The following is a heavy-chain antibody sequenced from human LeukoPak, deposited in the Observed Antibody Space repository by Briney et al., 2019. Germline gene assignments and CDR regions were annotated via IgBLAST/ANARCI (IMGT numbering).Heavy chain of an antibody. J-gene: IGHJ4*02. CDR2: IIPIFGTA. D-gene: IGHD3-22*01. Sequence: ASVKVSCTASGGTFSSYAISWVRQAPGQGLEWMGGIIPIFGTANYAQKFQGRVTITADESTSTAYMELSSLRSEDTAVYYCASIGSRRYYDSSGYPWGQGTLVTVSS. CDR3: ASIGSRRYYDSSGYP. CDR1: GGTFSSYA. V-gene: IGHV1-69*13.